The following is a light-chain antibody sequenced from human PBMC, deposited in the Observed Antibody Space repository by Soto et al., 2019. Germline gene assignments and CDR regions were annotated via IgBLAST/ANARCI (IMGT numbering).Light chain of an antibody. V-gene: IGKV1-17*01. J-gene: IGKJ1*01. Sequence: DIQMTQSPSSLSASVGDRVTITCRASQGIGNDLGWYQQKPGKAPKRLIYAASSLQSGVPSRFSGGGSATEFTLTISSLQPEDFATYYCLQHNSFPPTFSQGTKVEF. CDR3: LQHNSFPPT. CDR1: QGIGND. CDR2: AAS.